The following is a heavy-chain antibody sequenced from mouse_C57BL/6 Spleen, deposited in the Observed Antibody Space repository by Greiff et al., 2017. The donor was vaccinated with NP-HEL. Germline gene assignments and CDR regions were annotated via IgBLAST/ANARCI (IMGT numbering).Heavy chain of an antibody. Sequence: EVKLVESEGGLVQPGSSMKLSCTASGFTFSDYYMAWVRQVPEKGLEWVANINYDGSSTYYLDSLKSRFIISRDNAKNILYLQMSSLKSEDTATYYCARADSSGWFAYWGQGTLVTVSA. CDR1: GFTFSDYY. J-gene: IGHJ3*01. D-gene: IGHD3-2*02. CDR2: INYDGSST. CDR3: ARADSSGWFAY. V-gene: IGHV5-16*01.